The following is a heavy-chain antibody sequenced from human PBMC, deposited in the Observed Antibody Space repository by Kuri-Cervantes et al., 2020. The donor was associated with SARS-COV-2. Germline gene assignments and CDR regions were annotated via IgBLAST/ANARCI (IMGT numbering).Heavy chain of an antibody. CDR2: IYWDDDK. CDR1: GGSISSGSHY. J-gene: IGHJ4*02. V-gene: IGHV2-5*05. D-gene: IGHD6-19*01. Sequence: TLSLTCTVSGGSISSGSHYWSWIRQPPGKALEWLALIYWDDDKRYGPSLKSRLTITKDTSKNQVVLTMTNMDPVDTATYYCAHRRSGWGYFDYWGQGTLVTVSS. CDR3: AHRRSGWGYFDY.